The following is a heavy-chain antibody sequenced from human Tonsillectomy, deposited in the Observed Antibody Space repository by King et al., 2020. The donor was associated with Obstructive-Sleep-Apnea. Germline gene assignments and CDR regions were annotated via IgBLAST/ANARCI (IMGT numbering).Heavy chain of an antibody. V-gene: IGHV4-34*01. Sequence: VQLQQWGAGLLKASETLSLTCAVYGGSFSGYYWSWIRQPPGKGLEWFGEINHSGSTNYNPSLKSRVTISVDTSKNQFSLKLSSVTAADTAVYYCAREENCGGDCYPNYFDYWGQGTLVTVSS. CDR1: GGSFSGYY. D-gene: IGHD2-21*02. CDR2: INHSGST. J-gene: IGHJ4*02. CDR3: AREENCGGDCYPNYFDY.